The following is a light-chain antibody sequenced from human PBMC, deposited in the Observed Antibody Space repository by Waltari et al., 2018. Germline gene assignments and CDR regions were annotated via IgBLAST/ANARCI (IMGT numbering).Light chain of an antibody. CDR1: QDLRRY. Sequence: DIQMTQSPSTLSASVGDRVTITCRASQDLRRYLAWYQQQPGKAPNPLIYEASTLESGVSSRFSGSKSGTEFTLTITSLQPDEFATYYCQQYYSYSTFGQGTKV. CDR2: EAS. V-gene: IGKV1-5*03. J-gene: IGKJ1*01. CDR3: QQYYSYST.